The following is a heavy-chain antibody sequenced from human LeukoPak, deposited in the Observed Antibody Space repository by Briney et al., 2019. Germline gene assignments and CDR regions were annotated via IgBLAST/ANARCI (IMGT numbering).Heavy chain of an antibody. CDR1: GGTFSSYA. D-gene: IGHD3-22*01. Sequence: SVKVSCKASGGTFSSYAISWVRQAPGQGLEWMGRIIPIFGIANYAQKFQGRVTTTADKSTSTAYMELSSLRSEDTAVYYCAREEGDYYDSSGYYLDYWGQGTLVTVSS. CDR3: AREEGDYYDSSGYYLDY. CDR2: IIPIFGIA. J-gene: IGHJ4*02. V-gene: IGHV1-69*04.